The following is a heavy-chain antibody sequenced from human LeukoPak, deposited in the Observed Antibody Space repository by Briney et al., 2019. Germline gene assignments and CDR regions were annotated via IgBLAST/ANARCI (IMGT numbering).Heavy chain of an antibody. Sequence: SETLSLTCTVSACSISSYYWSWIRQPAGKGLEWIGRIYTSGSTNYNPSLKSRVTMSVDTSKNQFSLKLSSVTAADTAVYYCASILTGYYGPDAFDIWGQGTMVTVSS. D-gene: IGHD3-9*01. J-gene: IGHJ3*02. CDR2: IYTSGST. V-gene: IGHV4-4*07. CDR3: ASILTGYYGPDAFDI. CDR1: ACSISSYY.